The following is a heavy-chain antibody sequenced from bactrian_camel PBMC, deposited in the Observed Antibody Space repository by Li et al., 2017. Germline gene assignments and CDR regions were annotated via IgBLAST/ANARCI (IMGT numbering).Heavy chain of an antibody. J-gene: IGHJ6*01. Sequence: VQLVESGGGVVQPGGSLRLSCGTSGFTFSSNAMIWVRQAPGQGLEWVSGIGSDGYAYYAPSVAGRFTISRDNAKNTVYLQLNSLKPEDTAMYYCAVFSTVGLRCADFGYWGQGTQVTVS. D-gene: IGHD6*01. V-gene: IGHV3S10*01. CDR3: AVFSTVGLRCADFGY. CDR2: IGSDGYA. CDR1: GFTFSSNA.